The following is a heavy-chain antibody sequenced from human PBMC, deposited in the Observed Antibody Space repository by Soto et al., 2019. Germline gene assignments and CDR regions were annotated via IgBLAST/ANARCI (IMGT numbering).Heavy chain of an antibody. CDR3: ARGSMTTVTTFVDY. Sequence: SETLSLTCTVSGGSISSGGYYWSWIRQHPGKGLEWIGYIYYSGSTYYNPSLKSRVTISVDTSKNQFSLKLSSVTAADTAVYYCARGSMTTVTTFVDYWGQGTLVTVSS. V-gene: IGHV4-31*03. J-gene: IGHJ4*02. CDR1: GGSISSGGYY. CDR2: IYYSGST. D-gene: IGHD4-17*01.